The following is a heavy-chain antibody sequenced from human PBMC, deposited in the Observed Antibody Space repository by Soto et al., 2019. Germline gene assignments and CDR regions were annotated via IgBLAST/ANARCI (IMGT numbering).Heavy chain of an antibody. Sequence: SVKVSCKASGGTFSSYAISWVRQAPGQGHEWMGGIIPIFGTANYAQKFQGRVTITADESTSTAYMELSSLRSEDTAVYYCARKYLGSTMIVVGAFDIWGQGTMVTVSS. CDR1: GGTFSSYA. CDR3: ARKYLGSTMIVVGAFDI. CDR2: IIPIFGTA. J-gene: IGHJ3*02. V-gene: IGHV1-69*13. D-gene: IGHD3-22*01.